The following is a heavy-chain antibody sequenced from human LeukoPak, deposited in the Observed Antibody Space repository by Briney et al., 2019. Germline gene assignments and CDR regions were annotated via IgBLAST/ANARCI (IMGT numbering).Heavy chain of an antibody. Sequence: AGGSLRLSCAASGFTFSSHAMGWVRKAPGKGLEWVSRISSGGGTTDYADSVKGRFTISRDTSKNTLYLQMNSLRAEDTGVYYCAKDRSGSGYFDYWGQGTLVTVSS. J-gene: IGHJ4*02. D-gene: IGHD3-10*01. CDR1: GFTFSSHA. CDR3: AKDRSGSGYFDY. V-gene: IGHV3-23*01. CDR2: ISSGGGTT.